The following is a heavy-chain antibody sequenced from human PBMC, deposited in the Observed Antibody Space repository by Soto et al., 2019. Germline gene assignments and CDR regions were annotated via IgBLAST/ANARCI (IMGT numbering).Heavy chain of an antibody. V-gene: IGHV4-61*01. Sequence: SVTLSLTCTVSGGSVSSGTYYWSWVRQTPGKGLEWIGYVYHSGRTNYNPSLKSRVTISIDTSKNQFSLILTSVTAADAAIYYCARDTEYGPYFAYCGREPLGAGSS. J-gene: IGHJ4*02. D-gene: IGHD3-10*01. CDR3: ARDTEYGPYFAY. CDR1: GGSVSSGTYY. CDR2: VYHSGRT.